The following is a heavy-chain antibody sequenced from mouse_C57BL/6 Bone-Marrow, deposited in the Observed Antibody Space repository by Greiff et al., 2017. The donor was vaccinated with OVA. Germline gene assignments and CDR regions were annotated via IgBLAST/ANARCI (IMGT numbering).Heavy chain of an antibody. CDR2: INSDGGST. D-gene: IGHD1-1*01. CDR1: EYEFPSHD. Sequence: DVMLVESGGGLVQPGESLKLSCESNEYEFPSHDMSWVRKTPEKRLELVAAINSDGGSTYYPDTMVRRFIISRDNTKKTLYLQMSSLRSEDTALYYCARHRTTVVPLFDYWGQGTTLTVSS. J-gene: IGHJ2*01. CDR3: ARHRTTVVPLFDY. V-gene: IGHV5-2*01.